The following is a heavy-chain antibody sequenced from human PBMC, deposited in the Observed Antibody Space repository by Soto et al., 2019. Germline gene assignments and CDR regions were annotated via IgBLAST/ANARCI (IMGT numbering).Heavy chain of an antibody. V-gene: IGHV3-48*02. J-gene: IGHJ4*02. CDR3: ARDYFGSGNYPDPFDY. D-gene: IGHD3-10*01. CDR1: GFTFSSYS. Sequence: GVSLRLSCAASGFTFSSYSMFWVPHAPEKGLEWVSYIGSSSKSTMYYTDSVRGRFTISRDNAKNSLYLQMNSLRDEDTAVYYCARDYFGSGNYPDPFDYWGQGTLVTVSS. CDR2: IGSSSKSTM.